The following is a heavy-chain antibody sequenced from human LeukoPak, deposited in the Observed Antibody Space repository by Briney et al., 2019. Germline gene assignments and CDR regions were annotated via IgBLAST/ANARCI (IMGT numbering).Heavy chain of an antibody. Sequence: SETLSLTCTVSGGSISSSDYSWGWIRQPPGKGREWIASIYYSGSTYYNPSLKSRVTISKDTSKNQFSLKLNSVTAADTAVYYCARGNWNYNWFDPWGQGTLVTVSS. CDR1: GGSISSSDYS. CDR3: ARGNWNYNWFDP. V-gene: IGHV4-39*01. CDR2: IYYSGST. J-gene: IGHJ5*02. D-gene: IGHD1-7*01.